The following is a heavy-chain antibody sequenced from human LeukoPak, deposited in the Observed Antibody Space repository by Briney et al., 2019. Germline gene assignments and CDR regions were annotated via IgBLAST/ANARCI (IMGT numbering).Heavy chain of an antibody. D-gene: IGHD2-2*01. CDR2: IYYSGST. CDR3: ARGCYLSTSCQGPWFDP. Sequence: SETLSLTCTVSGGSISSSSYYWGWIRQPPGKGLEWIGSIYYSGSTYYNPSLKSRVTISVDTSKNQFSLKLSSVTAADTAVYYCARGCYLSTSCQGPWFDPWGQGTLVTVSS. V-gene: IGHV4-39*07. J-gene: IGHJ5*02. CDR1: GGSISSSSYY.